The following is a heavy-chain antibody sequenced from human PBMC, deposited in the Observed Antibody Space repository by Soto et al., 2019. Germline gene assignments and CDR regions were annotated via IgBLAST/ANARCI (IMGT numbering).Heavy chain of an antibody. D-gene: IGHD1-26*01. CDR2: ISAYNGNT. J-gene: IGHJ4*02. CDR1: GYTFTSYG. Sequence: ASVKVSCKASGYTFTSYGISWVRQAPGQGLEWMGWISAYNGNTNYAQKLQGRVTMTTDTSTSTAYMELRSLRSEDTAVYYCARDPDGGSSLDYWGQGTLVTVSS. V-gene: IGHV1-18*01. CDR3: ARDPDGGSSLDY.